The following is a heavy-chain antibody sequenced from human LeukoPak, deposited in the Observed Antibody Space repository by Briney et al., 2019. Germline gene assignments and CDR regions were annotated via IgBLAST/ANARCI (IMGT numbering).Heavy chain of an antibody. J-gene: IGHJ4*02. CDR3: ARDKVVGATYFDF. D-gene: IGHD1-26*01. CDR1: GFTFGSYW. CDR2: TNQDASEE. V-gene: IGHV3-7*01. Sequence: GGSLRLSCAASGFTFGSYWMSWVRQAPGKGPEWVANTNQDASEEYYVDSVKGRFTISRDNAKNSLYLQMNSLRAEDTAVYYCARDKVVGATYFDFWGQGTLVTVSS.